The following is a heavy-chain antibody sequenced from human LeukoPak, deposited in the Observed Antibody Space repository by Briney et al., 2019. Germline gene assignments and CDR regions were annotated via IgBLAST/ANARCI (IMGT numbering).Heavy chain of an antibody. CDR3: ARGGYSRSSEYYYGMDV. CDR2: INPNSGGT. V-gene: IGHV1-2*02. J-gene: IGHJ6*02. CDR1: GFTFTGSY. Sequence: GASVKVSCKASGFTFTGSYMHWVRQAPGQGLEWMGWINPNSGGTNYAQKFQGRVTMTRDTSINTAYMELSRLRSDDTAVYYCARGGYSRSSEYYYGMDVWGQGTTVTVSS. D-gene: IGHD6-6*01.